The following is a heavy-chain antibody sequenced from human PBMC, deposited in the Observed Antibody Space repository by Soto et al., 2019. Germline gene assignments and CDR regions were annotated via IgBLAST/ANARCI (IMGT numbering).Heavy chain of an antibody. V-gene: IGHV4-34*01. CDR2: INHSGSS. Sequence: PSETVSRTCAVYCGSFSGYYWSWIRQPPGKGLEWIVEINHSGSSNYNPSLKSRVTISLDTSKNRFSLKMSSVTAADTAVYYCARSYGISHSAARVRFDYWAQGTMVAVAS. CDR3: ARSYGISHSAARVRFDY. CDR1: CGSFSGYY. D-gene: IGHD5-18*01. J-gene: IGHJ4*02.